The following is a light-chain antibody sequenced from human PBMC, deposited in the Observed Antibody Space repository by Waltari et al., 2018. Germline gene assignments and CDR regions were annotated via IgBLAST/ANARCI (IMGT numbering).Light chain of an antibody. CDR3: QKYDAGPWT. V-gene: IGKV1-27*01. CDR2: AAS. J-gene: IGKJ1*01. Sequence: DIQMTQSPSSLSASVGARVTITCRASQGIRHHLAWYQQRPGKIPNLRIYAASTVQSGVPSRFSVSGSGTDFTLTISSLQPEDVATYYCQKYDAGPWTFGQGTKVELK. CDR1: QGIRHH.